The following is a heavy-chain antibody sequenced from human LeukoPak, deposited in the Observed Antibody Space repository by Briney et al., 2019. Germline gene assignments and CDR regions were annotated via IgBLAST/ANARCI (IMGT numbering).Heavy chain of an antibody. D-gene: IGHD3-22*01. CDR1: GGSISSYY. J-gene: IGHJ5*02. V-gene: IGHV4-59*08. CDR2: IYYSGST. CDR3: ARQGYYYDSSGYSGWFDP. Sequence: SETLSLTCTVSGGSISSYYWSWIRQPPGKGLEWIGYIYYSGSTNYNPSLKSRVTISVDTSKNQFSLKLSSVTAADTAVYYCARQGYYYDSSGYSGWFDPWGQGTLVTVSS.